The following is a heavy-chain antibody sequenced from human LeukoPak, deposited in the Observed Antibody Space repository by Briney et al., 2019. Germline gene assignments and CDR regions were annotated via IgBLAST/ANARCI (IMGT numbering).Heavy chain of an antibody. CDR1: GFIFSSYW. CDR3: VREDRSCYYH. V-gene: IGHV3-7*03. Sequence: GGSLRLSCVASGFIFSSYWMAWVRQTPGKGLEWVANMDLDGREEYYVDSVKGRFTISRDNAKNSLYLQLSSLRGEDAAVYYCVREDRSCYYHWGQGTLVTVSS. D-gene: IGHD2-15*01. J-gene: IGHJ4*02. CDR2: MDLDGREE.